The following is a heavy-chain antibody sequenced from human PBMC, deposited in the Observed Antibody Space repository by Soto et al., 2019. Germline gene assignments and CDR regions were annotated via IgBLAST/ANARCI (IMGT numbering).Heavy chain of an antibody. CDR1: GGSIRSSSYF. CDR2: IYYSGST. Sequence: SETLSLTCTVSGGSIRSSSYFWGWVRQPPGKGLEWIGYIYYSGSTYYNPSLKSRVTISVDTSKDQFSLKLSSVTAADTAVYYCAVSRDGYSMDVWGQGTTVTVSS. J-gene: IGHJ6*02. D-gene: IGHD2-2*01. CDR3: AVSRDGYSMDV. V-gene: IGHV4-31*03.